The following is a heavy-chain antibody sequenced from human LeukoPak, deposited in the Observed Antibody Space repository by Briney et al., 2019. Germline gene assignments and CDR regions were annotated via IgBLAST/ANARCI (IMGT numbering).Heavy chain of an antibody. CDR1: GFTFNSYA. J-gene: IGHJ4*02. D-gene: IGHD6-19*01. V-gene: IGHV3-23*01. CDR2: ISGSGGST. Sequence: GGSLRLSCAASGFTFNSYAMSWVRQAPGKGLEWVSAISGSGGSTHYADSVKGRFTISRDNSKNTLYLQMNSLRAEDTAVYYCAKGSSSGWYLFGYWGQGTLVTVSS. CDR3: AKGSSSGWYLFGY.